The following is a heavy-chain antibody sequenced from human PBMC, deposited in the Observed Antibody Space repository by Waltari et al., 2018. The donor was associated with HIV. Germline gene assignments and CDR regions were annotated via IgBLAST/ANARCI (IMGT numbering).Heavy chain of an antibody. D-gene: IGHD4-17*01. V-gene: IGHV3-48*01. CDR1: GFTFSSYS. CDR3: ARDKTTVTYNWFDP. CDR2: ISSSSSTI. J-gene: IGHJ5*02. Sequence: EVQLVESGGGLVQPGGSLRLSCAASGFTFSSYSMNWVRQAPGKGLEWVSYISSSSSTIYYADSVKGRFTISRDNAKNSLYLQMNSLRAEDTAVYYCARDKTTVTYNWFDPWGQGTLVTVSS.